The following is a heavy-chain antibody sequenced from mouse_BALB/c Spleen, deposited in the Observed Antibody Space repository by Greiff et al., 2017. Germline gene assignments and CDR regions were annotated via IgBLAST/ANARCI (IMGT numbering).Heavy chain of an antibody. J-gene: IGHJ4*01. V-gene: IGHV2-2*02. Sequence: VKLMESGPGLVQPSQSLSITCTASGFSLTSYGVHWVRQSPGKGLEWLGVIWSGGSTDYNAAFISRLSISKDNSKSQVFFKMNSLQANDTAIYYCARNYCAMDYWGQGTSVTVSS. CDR3: ARNYCAMDY. CDR1: GFSLTSYG. CDR2: IWSGGST.